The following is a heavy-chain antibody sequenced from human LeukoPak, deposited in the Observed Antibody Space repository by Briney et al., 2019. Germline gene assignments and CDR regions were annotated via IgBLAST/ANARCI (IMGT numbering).Heavy chain of an antibody. CDR2: ISWNSGSI. D-gene: IGHD5-24*01. CDR1: GFTFDDYA. CDR3: AKPDVEMATMTDDAFDI. V-gene: IGHV3-9*01. Sequence: GGSLRLSCAASGFTFDDYAMHWVRQAPGKGLEWVSGISWNSGSIGYADSVKGRFTISRDNAKNSLYLQMNSLRAEDTAVYYCAKPDVEMATMTDDAFDIWGQGTMVTVSS. J-gene: IGHJ3*02.